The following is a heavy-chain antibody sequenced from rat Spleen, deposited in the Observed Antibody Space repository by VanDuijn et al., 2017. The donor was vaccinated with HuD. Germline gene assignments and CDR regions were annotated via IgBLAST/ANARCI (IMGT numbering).Heavy chain of an antibody. D-gene: IGHD1-11*01. CDR1: GFTFSDCY. CDR3: ARHRNYGGIPFDY. V-gene: IGHV5-25*01. CDR2: ISYDGGNT. Sequence: EVQLVESGGGAVQPGRSMKLSCAASGFTFSDCYMAWVRQAPTKGLEWVATISYDGGNTYYRDSVKGRFTVSRDNAKSSLYLQLDSLRSEDTATYYCARHRNYGGIPFDYWGQGVMVKVSS. J-gene: IGHJ2*01.